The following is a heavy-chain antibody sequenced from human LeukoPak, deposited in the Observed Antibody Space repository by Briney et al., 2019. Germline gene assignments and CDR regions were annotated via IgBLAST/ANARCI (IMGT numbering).Heavy chain of an antibody. Sequence: GGSLRLSCAASGFTFSSYAMHWVRQAPGKGLEWVAVIWYDGSNKYYADSVKGRFTISRDNSKNTLYLQMSSLRAEDTAVYYCARGYDSSGYYIWYFDYWGQGTLVTVSS. D-gene: IGHD3-22*01. V-gene: IGHV3-33*01. J-gene: IGHJ4*02. CDR3: ARGYDSSGYYIWYFDY. CDR2: IWYDGSNK. CDR1: GFTFSSYA.